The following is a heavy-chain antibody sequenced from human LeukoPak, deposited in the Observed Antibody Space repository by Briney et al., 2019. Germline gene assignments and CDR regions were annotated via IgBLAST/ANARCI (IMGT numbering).Heavy chain of an antibody. V-gene: IGHV1-8*03. Sequence: ASVKVSCKASGYTFTGYYMHWVRQAPGQGLEWMGWMNPNSGNTGYAQKFQGRVTITRNTSISTAYMELSSLRSEDTAVYYCARGSRSDQLLYRWGQGPLVTVSS. CDR3: ARGSRSDQLLYR. CDR2: MNPNSGNT. CDR1: GYTFTGYY. J-gene: IGHJ5*02. D-gene: IGHD2-2*01.